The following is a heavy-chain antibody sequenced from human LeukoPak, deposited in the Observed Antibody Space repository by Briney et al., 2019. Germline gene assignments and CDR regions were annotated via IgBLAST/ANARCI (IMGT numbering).Heavy chain of an antibody. CDR2: VWYGGTS. V-gene: IGHV3-33*01. CDR1: GFTFSDSG. D-gene: IGHD3-22*01. Sequence: GRSLRLSCATSGFTFSDSGFHWVRQAPGKGLEWVAVVWYGGTSYADSVKGRFTISRDNSKNTLYLQMNSLRAEDTAVYYCARDLYDSSGYYAFWGQGTLVTVSS. CDR3: ARDLYDSSGYYAF. J-gene: IGHJ4*02.